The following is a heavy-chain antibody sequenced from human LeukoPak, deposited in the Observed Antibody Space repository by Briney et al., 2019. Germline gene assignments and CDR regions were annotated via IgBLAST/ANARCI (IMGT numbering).Heavy chain of an antibody. CDR3: ARDAVNYDILTGYYISTGDWFDP. D-gene: IGHD3-9*01. J-gene: IGHJ5*02. CDR2: ISSSSSYI. Sequence: GGSLRLSCAASGSTFSSYSMNWVRQAPGKGLEWVSSISSSSSYIYYADSVKGRFTISRDNAKNSLYLQMNSLRAEDTAVYYCARDAVNYDILTGYYISTGDWFDPWGQGTLVTVSS. CDR1: GSTFSSYS. V-gene: IGHV3-21*01.